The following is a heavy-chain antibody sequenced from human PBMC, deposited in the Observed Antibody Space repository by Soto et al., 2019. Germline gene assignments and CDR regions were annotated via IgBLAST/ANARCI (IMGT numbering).Heavy chain of an antibody. Sequence: QVQLVQSGAEVKKPGASVKVSCKASGYTFTSYGISWVRQAPGQGLEWMGWISAYNGNTNYAQKLQGRVTMTTDTSTSTAYMELRSLRSDDTAVYYCATSYGTGGYYYYYGMDVWGQGTTVTVSS. V-gene: IGHV1-18*01. D-gene: IGHD3-16*01. CDR2: ISAYNGNT. CDR3: ATSYGTGGYYYYYGMDV. CDR1: GYTFTSYG. J-gene: IGHJ6*02.